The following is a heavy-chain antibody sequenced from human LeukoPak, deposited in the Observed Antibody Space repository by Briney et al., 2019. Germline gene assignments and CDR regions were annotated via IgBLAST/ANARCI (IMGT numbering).Heavy chain of an antibody. D-gene: IGHD1-26*01. CDR2: IKGDESAK. V-gene: IGHV3-7*01. CDR1: GFTFSTYW. J-gene: IGHJ4*02. Sequence: GGSLRLSCAASGFTFSTYWMAWVRQAPGKGLEWVANIKGDESAKHQADSVKGRFTISRDNAQNSVYLQMSSLRGEDTAVYYCARDVVGSLDYWGQGTPVTVSS. CDR3: ARDVVGSLDY.